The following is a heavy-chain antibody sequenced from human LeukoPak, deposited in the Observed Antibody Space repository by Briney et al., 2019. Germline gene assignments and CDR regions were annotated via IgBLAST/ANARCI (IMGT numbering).Heavy chain of an antibody. D-gene: IGHD2/OR15-2a*01. Sequence: GGSLRLSCAASGFTFSRYAMHWVRQAPGKGLEWVAVISYDGSNKYYADSVKGRFTISRDNSKNTLYLQMNSLRAADTAVYYCARELISLSNYYFDDWGQGTLVTVSS. CDR1: GFTFSRYA. CDR2: ISYDGSNK. CDR3: ARELISLSNYYFDD. V-gene: IGHV3-30-3*01. J-gene: IGHJ4*02.